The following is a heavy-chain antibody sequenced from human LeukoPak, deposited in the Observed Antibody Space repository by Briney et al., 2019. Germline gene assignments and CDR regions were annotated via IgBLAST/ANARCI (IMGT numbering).Heavy chain of an antibody. CDR2: MSYDGTKE. CDR1: GFSFSSYA. CDR3: AKDRYGSGNNYLDA. D-gene: IGHD3-10*01. V-gene: IGHV3-30*18. J-gene: IGHJ4*02. Sequence: GGSLRLSCAASGFSFSSYAMHWVRQAPAKGLEWVAFMSYDGTKEHYADTVKGRFTISRDNSMNTLYLQINSLGPEDTAVYYCAKDRYGSGNNYLDAWGQGTLVTVSS.